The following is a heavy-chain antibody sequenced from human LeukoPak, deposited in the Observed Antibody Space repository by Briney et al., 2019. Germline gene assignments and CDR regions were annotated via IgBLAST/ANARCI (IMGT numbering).Heavy chain of an antibody. CDR3: ARAREWEPDAFDI. J-gene: IGHJ3*02. CDR1: GGSISSSSYY. D-gene: IGHD1-26*01. V-gene: IGHV4-39*01. CDR2: IYYSGST. Sequence: SETLSLTCTVSGGSISSSSYYWGWIRQPPGKGLEWIGSIYYSGSTYYNPSLKSRVTISVDTSKNQFSLKLSSVTAADTAVYYCARAREWEPDAFDIWGQGTMVTVSS.